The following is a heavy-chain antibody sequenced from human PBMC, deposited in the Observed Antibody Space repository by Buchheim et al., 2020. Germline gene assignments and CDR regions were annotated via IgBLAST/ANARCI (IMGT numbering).Heavy chain of an antibody. V-gene: IGHV4-4*02. D-gene: IGHD3-3*01. CDR1: GGSISSSNW. CDR3: ARGRNEYDFWSGYFLDY. CDR2: IYHSGST. J-gene: IGHJ4*02. Sequence: QVQLQESGPGLVKPSGTLSLTCAISGGSISSSNWWSWVRQPPGKGLEWIGVIYHSGSTNYNPSLKSRVTISVAKSKNQFSLKLSSVTAADTAVYYCARGRNEYDFWSGYFLDYWGQGTL.